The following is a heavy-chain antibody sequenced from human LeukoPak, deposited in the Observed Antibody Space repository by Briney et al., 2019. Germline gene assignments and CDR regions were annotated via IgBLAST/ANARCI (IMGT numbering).Heavy chain of an antibody. V-gene: IGHV4-39*01. J-gene: IGHJ4*02. Sequence: SETLSLTCAVSGGSISSSSYYWGWIRQPPGKGLEGIGSIYYSGSTYYNPSLKSRVTISVDTSKNQFSLKLSSVTAADTAVYYCATYYDSSGYYLDYWGQGTLVTVSS. CDR3: ATYYDSSGYYLDY. D-gene: IGHD3-22*01. CDR1: GGSISSSSYY. CDR2: IYYSGST.